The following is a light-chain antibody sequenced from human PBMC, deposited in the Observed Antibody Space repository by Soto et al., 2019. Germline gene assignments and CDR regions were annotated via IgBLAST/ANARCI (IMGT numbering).Light chain of an antibody. V-gene: IGLV1-44*01. CDR1: SSNIGSNT. J-gene: IGLJ1*01. CDR2: SNN. Sequence: SALTQPPSASGTPGQRVTISCSGGSSNIGSNTVNWYQQLPGTAPKLLIYSNNQRPSGVPDRFSGSKSGTSASLAISGLQSEAEADYYCAAWDDSLNGDYVFGTGTKVTVL. CDR3: AAWDDSLNGDYV.